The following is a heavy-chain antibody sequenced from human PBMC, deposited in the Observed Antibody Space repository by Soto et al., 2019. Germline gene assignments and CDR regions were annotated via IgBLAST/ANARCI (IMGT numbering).Heavy chain of an antibody. CDR3: ARRSSVGSIRN. J-gene: IGHJ4*02. V-gene: IGHV4-34*01. D-gene: IGHD2-21*01. Sequence: SETLSLTCAVDGGTFIGYYWSWIRQPPGKGLEWIGEINHSGSTNYNPSLKSRVTISVDTSKNQFSLKLSSVTAADTAVYYCARRSSVGSIRNWGQGTLVTVSS. CDR2: INHSGST. CDR1: GGTFIGYY.